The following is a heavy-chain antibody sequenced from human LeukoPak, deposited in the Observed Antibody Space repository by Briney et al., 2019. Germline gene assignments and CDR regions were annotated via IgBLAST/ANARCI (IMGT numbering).Heavy chain of an antibody. V-gene: IGHV4-59*01. CDR1: GGSISSYY. CDR3: ARVRYVEYYYYYYMDV. CDR2: IYYSGST. J-gene: IGHJ6*03. Sequence: PSETLSLTCTVSGGSISSYYWSWIRQPPGKGLEWIGYIYYSGSTNYNPSLKSRVTISVDTSKNQFSLKLSSVTAADTAVYYCARVRYVEYYYYYYMDVWGKGTTVTVSS. D-gene: IGHD3-9*01.